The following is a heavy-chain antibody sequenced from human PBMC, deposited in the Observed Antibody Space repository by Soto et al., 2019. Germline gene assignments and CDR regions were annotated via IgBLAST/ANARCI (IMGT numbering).Heavy chain of an antibody. D-gene: IGHD2-15*01. CDR1: GGSITSGGFS. CDR3: AKECGGTGLAALDA. CDR2: VHHTGNT. V-gene: IGHV4-30-2*01. J-gene: IGHJ3*01. Sequence: QVQLKESGSGLVKPAQTLSLTCAVSGGSITSGGFSWGWIRQPPGKALEWIGYVHHTGNTAYHPSLGSGVTISLDRSRNLSSLSCTSVTAAETATYSCAKECGGTGLAALDAWGPETSVIVPS.